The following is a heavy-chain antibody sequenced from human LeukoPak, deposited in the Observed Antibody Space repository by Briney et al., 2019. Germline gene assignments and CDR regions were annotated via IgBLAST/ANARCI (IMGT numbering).Heavy chain of an antibody. CDR1: GGSISSYY. V-gene: IGHV4-59*12. D-gene: IGHD2-15*01. Sequence: SETLSLTCTVSGGSISSYYWSWIRQPPGKGLEWIGYIYYSGSTNYNPSLKSRVTISVDTSKNQFSLKLSSVTAADTAVYYGARDLGCSGGSCYPFDYWGQGTLVTVSS. J-gene: IGHJ4*02. CDR2: IYYSGST. CDR3: ARDLGCSGGSCYPFDY.